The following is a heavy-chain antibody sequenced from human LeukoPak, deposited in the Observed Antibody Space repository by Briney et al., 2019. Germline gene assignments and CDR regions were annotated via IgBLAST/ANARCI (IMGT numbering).Heavy chain of an antibody. J-gene: IGHJ5*02. CDR2: IYYSGST. Sequence: SETLSLTCSVSGGSISSYYWSWIRQPPGKGLEWIGYIYYSGSTNYNPSLKSRVTISVDTSKNQFSLKLSSVTAADTAVYYCARQSPYYDYVWGSYRPFNWFDHWGQGTLVTVSS. CDR1: GGSISSYY. D-gene: IGHD3-16*02. CDR3: ARQSPYYDYVWGSYRPFNWFDH. V-gene: IGHV4-59*08.